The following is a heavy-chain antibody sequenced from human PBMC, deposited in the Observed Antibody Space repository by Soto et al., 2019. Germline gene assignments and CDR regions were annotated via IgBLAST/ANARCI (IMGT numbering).Heavy chain of an antibody. CDR3: ARDMVRGVIRDYYYYGMDV. CDR2: INPNSGGT. V-gene: IGHV1-2*04. D-gene: IGHD3-10*01. CDR1: GYTFTGYY. J-gene: IGHJ6*02. Sequence: AASVKVSCKASGYTFTGYYMHWVRQAPGQGLEWMGWINPNSGGTNYAQKFQGWVTMTRDTSISTAYMELSRLRSDDTAVYYCARDMVRGVIRDYYYYGMDVWGQGTTVTVSS.